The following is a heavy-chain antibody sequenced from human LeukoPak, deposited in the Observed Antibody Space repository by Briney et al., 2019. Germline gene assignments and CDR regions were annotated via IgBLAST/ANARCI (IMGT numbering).Heavy chain of an antibody. J-gene: IGHJ4*02. CDR3: ARDTDY. Sequence: GRTLRLSCAVSGFTFSSYEMNWVRQAQRKGLEWVSYISSSGSTIYYADSVKGRFTISRDNAKNSLYLQMNSLRAEDTAVYYCARDTDYWGQGTLVTVSS. V-gene: IGHV3-48*03. CDR2: ISSSGSTI. CDR1: GFTFSSYE.